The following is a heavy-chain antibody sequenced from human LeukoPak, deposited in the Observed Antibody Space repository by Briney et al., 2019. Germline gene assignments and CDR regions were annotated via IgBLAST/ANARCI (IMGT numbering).Heavy chain of an antibody. CDR1: GYSFTSYW. CDR2: NYPGDSDT. CDR3: ARQSYSYYGSGSYDNWFDP. Sequence: GESLKISCNGSGYSFTSYWNGWVRQVPGKGLEWMGINYPGDSDTRYSPSFQGQVTISADKSISTAYLQWSSLKASDTAMYYCARQSYSYYGSGSYDNWFDPWGQGTLVTVSS. V-gene: IGHV5-51*01. D-gene: IGHD3-10*01. J-gene: IGHJ5*02.